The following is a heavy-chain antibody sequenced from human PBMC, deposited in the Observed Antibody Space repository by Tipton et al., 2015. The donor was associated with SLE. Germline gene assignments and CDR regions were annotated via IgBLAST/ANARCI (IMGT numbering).Heavy chain of an antibody. V-gene: IGHV4-34*01. CDR2: INHSGST. D-gene: IGHD6-6*01. Sequence: TLSLTCAVYGGSFSGYYWSWIRQPPGKGLEWIGEINHSGSTNYNPSLKSRVTISVDTSKNQFSLKLSSVTAADTAVYYCARSSRRDSSSRAFDYWGQGTLVTVSS. CDR3: ARSSRRDSSSRAFDY. J-gene: IGHJ4*02. CDR1: GGSFSGYY.